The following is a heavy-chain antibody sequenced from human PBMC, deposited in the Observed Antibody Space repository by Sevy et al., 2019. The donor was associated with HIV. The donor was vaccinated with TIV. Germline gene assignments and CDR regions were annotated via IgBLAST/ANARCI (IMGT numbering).Heavy chain of an antibody. CDR1: GGSISSYY. Sequence: SETLSLTCTVSGGSISSYYWSWIRQPPGKGLEWVGYIYYSGSTNYNPSLKSRVTISVDTSKTQFSLKLSSVTAADTAVYYCARGFRGAAAETNAFDIWGQGTMVTVSS. D-gene: IGHD6-13*01. CDR2: IYYSGST. CDR3: ARGFRGAAAETNAFDI. J-gene: IGHJ3*02. V-gene: IGHV4-59*01.